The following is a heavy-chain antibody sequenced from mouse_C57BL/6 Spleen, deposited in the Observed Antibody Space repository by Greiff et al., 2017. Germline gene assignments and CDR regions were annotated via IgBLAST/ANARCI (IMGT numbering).Heavy chain of an antibody. J-gene: IGHJ2*01. D-gene: IGHD4-1*02. CDR1: GYAFSSSW. CDR3: AATGTEYYFDY. CDR2: IYPGDGDT. V-gene: IGHV1-82*01. Sequence: QVQLQQSGPELVKPGASVKISCKASGYAFSSSWMNWVKQRPGKGLEWIGRIYPGDGDTNYNGKFKGKATLTADKSSSTAYLQLSSLTSEDSAVYFCAATGTEYYFDYWGQGTTLTVSS.